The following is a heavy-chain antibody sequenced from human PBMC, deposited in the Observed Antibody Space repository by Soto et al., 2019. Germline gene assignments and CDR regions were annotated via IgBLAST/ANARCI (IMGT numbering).Heavy chain of an antibody. J-gene: IGHJ4*02. CDR1: GGTFIRQA. CDR2: ITPVFGTT. CDR3: ARQTGFYGDHPFHD. Sequence: QVQLVQSGAEMKKPGSSVRVSCKASGGTFIRQAISWVRQAPGQGLEWLGGITPVFGTTNFAQKFQGRLTISADGPTSTAYVEMRSLRFDDTAVYYCARQTGFYGDHPFHDLGQGTLVTVSS. D-gene: IGHD4-17*01. V-gene: IGHV1-69*12.